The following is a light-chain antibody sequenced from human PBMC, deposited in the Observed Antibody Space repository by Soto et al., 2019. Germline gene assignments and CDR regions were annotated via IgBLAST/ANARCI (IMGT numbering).Light chain of an antibody. J-gene: IGKJ1*01. Sequence: DIVMTQSPLSLPVTPGEPASISCRSSQSLLHSNGYNYLDWYLQKPGQSPQLLIWLGSNRASGVPGRLRGSGSGTDFSLDISRVEAEDVGVYYCMQALQTPTFGQGTKVEIK. V-gene: IGKV2-28*01. CDR2: LGS. CDR1: QSLLHSNGYNY. CDR3: MQALQTPT.